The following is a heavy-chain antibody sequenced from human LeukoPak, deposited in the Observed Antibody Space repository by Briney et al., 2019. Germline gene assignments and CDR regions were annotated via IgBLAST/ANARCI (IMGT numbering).Heavy chain of an antibody. CDR2: IYSGGST. CDR1: GFTVSSNY. CDR3: ARDRYSSSWSPFDY. D-gene: IGHD6-13*01. Sequence: GGSLRLSCAASGFTVSSNYMSWVRQAPGKGLEWVSVIYSGGSTYYADSVKGGFTISRDNPKNTLYLQMNSLRAEDTAVYYCARDRYSSSWSPFDYWGQGTLVTVSS. V-gene: IGHV3-66*01. J-gene: IGHJ4*02.